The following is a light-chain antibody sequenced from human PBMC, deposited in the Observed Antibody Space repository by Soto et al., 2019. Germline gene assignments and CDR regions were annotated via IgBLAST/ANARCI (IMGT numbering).Light chain of an antibody. CDR2: SNS. CDR3: AAWDDSLNGYV. CDR1: SSKIGSNT. J-gene: IGLJ1*01. Sequence: QSALTQPPSASGTPGRRVTISCSGSSSKIGSNTVNWYQQFPGTAPKLLIYSNSQRPSGVPDRFSGSKSGTSASLAITGLQSEDEVDYYCAAWDDSLNGYVFGTGTKVTVL. V-gene: IGLV1-44*01.